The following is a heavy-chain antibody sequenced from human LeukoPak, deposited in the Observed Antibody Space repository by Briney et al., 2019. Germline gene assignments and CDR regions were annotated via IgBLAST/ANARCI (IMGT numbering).Heavy chain of an antibody. Sequence: PSETLSLTCTVSGGSISSSSYYWGWIRQPPGKGLEWIGNIYYSGSTYYNPSLKSRVTISVDTSKNQFSLKLSSVTAADTAVYYCAGEPVLRNSYTNYFDYWDQGTLVTVSS. D-gene: IGHD2-2*02. CDR3: AGEPVLRNSYTNYFDY. CDR1: GGSISSSSYY. V-gene: IGHV4-39*02. CDR2: IYYSGST. J-gene: IGHJ4*02.